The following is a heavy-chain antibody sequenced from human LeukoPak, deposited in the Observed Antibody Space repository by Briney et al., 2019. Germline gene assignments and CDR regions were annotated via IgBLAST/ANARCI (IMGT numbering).Heavy chain of an antibody. CDR3: ARDEGAYYDSSGYSLDY. CDR1: GFTFSSYG. D-gene: IGHD3-22*01. CDR2: IWYDGSNK. J-gene: IGHJ4*02. Sequence: PGGSLRLSCAASGFTFSSYGMHWVRQAPGKGLEWVAVIWYDGSNKYYADSVKGRFTISRDNSKNTLHLQMNSLRVEDTAVYYCARDEGAYYDSSGYSLDYWGQGTLVTVSS. V-gene: IGHV3-33*01.